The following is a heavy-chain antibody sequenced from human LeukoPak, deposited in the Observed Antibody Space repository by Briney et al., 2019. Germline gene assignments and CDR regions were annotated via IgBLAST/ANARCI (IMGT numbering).Heavy chain of an antibody. V-gene: IGHV3-53*01. CDR1: AFTVSGNY. Sequence: PGGSLRLSCAASAFTVSGNYMSWVRQAPGKGLEWVSAIYSAGNTYYAASVKGRFTISRDNSKNTLYLQMNSLRAEDTAVYYCASSYCGGTLCYDHYWGHGTLVTVSS. CDR3: ASSYCGGTLCYDHY. CDR2: IYSAGNT. J-gene: IGHJ4*01. D-gene: IGHD2-21*01.